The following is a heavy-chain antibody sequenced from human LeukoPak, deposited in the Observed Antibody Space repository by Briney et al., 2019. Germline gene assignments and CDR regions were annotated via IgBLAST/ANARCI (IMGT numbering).Heavy chain of an antibody. Sequence: SETLSLTCTVSGGSISSYYWSWIRQPPGKGLEWIGYIYYSGSTNYNPSLKSRVTISVDTSKNQFSLKLSSVTAADTAVYYCARENSSGWYGVGRFDYWGQGTLVTVSS. CDR2: IYYSGST. J-gene: IGHJ4*02. CDR1: GGSISSYY. V-gene: IGHV4-59*08. D-gene: IGHD6-19*01. CDR3: ARENSSGWYGVGRFDY.